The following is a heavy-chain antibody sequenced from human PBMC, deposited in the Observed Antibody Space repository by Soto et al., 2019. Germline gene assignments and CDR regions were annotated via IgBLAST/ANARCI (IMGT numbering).Heavy chain of an antibody. D-gene: IGHD3-22*01. V-gene: IGHV3-11*01. J-gene: IGHJ4*02. CDR1: GFTFSAYY. CDR2: ISSSGSTI. CDR3: ARSHLYYDSSGDPDY. Sequence: QVQLVESGGGLVKPGGSLRLSCAASGFTFSAYYMSWIRQAPGKGLEWVSYISSSGSTIYYADSVKGRFTISRDNAKNSLYLQKNSVRAEDTAVYYCARSHLYYDSSGDPDYWGQGTLVTVSS.